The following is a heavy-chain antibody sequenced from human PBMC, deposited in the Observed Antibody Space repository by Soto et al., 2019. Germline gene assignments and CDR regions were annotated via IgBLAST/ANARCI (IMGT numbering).Heavy chain of an antibody. CDR1: GFTFSSYA. CDR3: AKDPHIVLMVYAIPNWFDP. CDR2: ISGSGGST. Sequence: EVQLLESGGGLVQPGGSLRLSCAASGFTFSSYAMSWVRQAPGKGLEWVSAISGSGGSTYYADSVKGRFTISRDNSKNTLYLQMNILRAEDTAVYYCAKDPHIVLMVYAIPNWFDPWGQGTLVTVSS. D-gene: IGHD2-8*01. V-gene: IGHV3-23*01. J-gene: IGHJ5*02.